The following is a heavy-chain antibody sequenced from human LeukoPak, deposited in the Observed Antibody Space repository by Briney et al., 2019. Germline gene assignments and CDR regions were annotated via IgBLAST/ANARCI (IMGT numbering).Heavy chain of an antibody. J-gene: IGHJ3*01. Sequence: PGGSLRLSCAASGFTFSIYEMSWVRQAPGKGLEWVSYISSSGSTIYYADSVKGRFTISRDNAKNSLYLQMNSLRGEDTAVYYCARANLGAFDVWGQGTMVTVSS. D-gene: IGHD7-27*01. V-gene: IGHV3-48*03. CDR3: ARANLGAFDV. CDR1: GFTFSIYE. CDR2: ISSSGSTI.